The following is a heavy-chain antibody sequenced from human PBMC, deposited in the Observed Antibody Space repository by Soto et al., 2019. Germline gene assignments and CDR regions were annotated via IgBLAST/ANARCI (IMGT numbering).Heavy chain of an antibody. CDR1: GYTFTTNG. Sequence: ASVKVSCKASGYTFTTNGIIWVRQAPGQHLEWLGWISARNGDTKYAQGFQGRVTLTTDTSTTTAYTELMNLRSDDTAVYFCARVQVLPNPAADFWGQGTLVTVSS. V-gene: IGHV1-18*04. J-gene: IGHJ4*02. CDR2: ISARNGDT. CDR3: ARVQVLPNPAADF. D-gene: IGHD3-10*01.